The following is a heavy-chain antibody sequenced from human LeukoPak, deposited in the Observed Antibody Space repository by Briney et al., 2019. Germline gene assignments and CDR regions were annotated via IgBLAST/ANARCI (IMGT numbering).Heavy chain of an antibody. CDR3: AKAERTTYYYDSSGSPSNY. CDR2: ISGGGGST. Sequence: GGSLRLSCTASGFTFGDYAMSWVRQAPGRGLEWVSAISGGGGSTYYADSVKGRFTISRDNSKNTLYLQMNSLRAEDTALYYCAKAERTTYYYDSSGSPSNYWGQGTLVTVSS. J-gene: IGHJ4*02. CDR1: GFTFGDYA. V-gene: IGHV3-23*01. D-gene: IGHD3-22*01.